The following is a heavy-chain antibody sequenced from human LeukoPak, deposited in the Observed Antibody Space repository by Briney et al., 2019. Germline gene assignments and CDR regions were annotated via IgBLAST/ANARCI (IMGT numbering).Heavy chain of an antibody. CDR3: AKRMGGTPDY. CDR1: GFIVHNYA. CDR2: IGGDGVGK. D-gene: IGHD1-26*01. Sequence: AGGSLRLSGVAYGFIVHNYAMTWDRQAPGKGLEWVSAIGGDGVGKDYADSVKGRFTITRDNSKNTLYLQMRSLRTEDTALYYCAKRMGGTPDYWGLGTLVTVSS. J-gene: IGHJ4*02. V-gene: IGHV3-23*01.